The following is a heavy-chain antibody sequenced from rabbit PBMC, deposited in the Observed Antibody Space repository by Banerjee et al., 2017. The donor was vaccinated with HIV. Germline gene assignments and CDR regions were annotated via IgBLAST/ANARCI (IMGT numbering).Heavy chain of an antibody. CDR2: IYIGNGAT. J-gene: IGHJ6*01. V-gene: IGHV1S40*01. Sequence: QSLEESGGDLVKPGASLTLTCTASGFSFSSGYDMCWVRQAPGKGLEWIACIYIGNGATHYASWAKGRFTISKTSSTTVTLQMTSLTAADTATYFCARDGDVGYRKLDLWGPGTLVTVS. D-gene: IGHD7-1*01. CDR3: ARDGDVGYRKLDL. CDR1: GFSFSSGYD.